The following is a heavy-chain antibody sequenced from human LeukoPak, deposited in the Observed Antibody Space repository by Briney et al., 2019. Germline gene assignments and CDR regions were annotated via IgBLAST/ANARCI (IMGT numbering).Heavy chain of an antibody. V-gene: IGHV3-23*01. CDR2: ITSTGSST. CDR3: AKGGATVTTGVDY. Sequence: HTGGSLRLSCAASGFTFSNAWMSWVRQAPGQGLEWVSTITSTGSSTFYADSVKGRFTISRDNSMNTLYLQMNSLRAEDTAVYYCAKGGATVTTGVDYWGQGTLVIVSS. J-gene: IGHJ4*02. CDR1: GFTFSNAW. D-gene: IGHD4-17*01.